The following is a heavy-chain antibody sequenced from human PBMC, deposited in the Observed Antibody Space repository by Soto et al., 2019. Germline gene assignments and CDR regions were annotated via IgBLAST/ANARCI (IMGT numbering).Heavy chain of an antibody. Sequence: SETLSLTCTVSGDSISNYYWSWMRQPPGKGLEWIGNIYYSGSTNYSPSLKSRVTISVDTSKNQFSLKLSSVTAADTAVYYCARDKITGLFDYWGQGTLVTVSS. CDR3: ARDKITGLFDY. CDR2: IYYSGST. V-gene: IGHV4-59*12. D-gene: IGHD2-8*02. J-gene: IGHJ4*02. CDR1: GDSISNYY.